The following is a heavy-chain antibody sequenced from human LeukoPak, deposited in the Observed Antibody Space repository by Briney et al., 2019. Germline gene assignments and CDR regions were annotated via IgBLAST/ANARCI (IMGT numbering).Heavy chain of an antibody. CDR2: ISPGGGTT. J-gene: IGHJ4*02. D-gene: IGHD2-15*01. V-gene: IGHV3-23*01. CDR3: ARYENGGIDY. CDR1: GFTFSNEA. Sequence: GGSLRLSCAVSGFTFSNEAMGWVRQLRGGGLEWVSTISPGGGTTYYAESMKGRFTISRDNSKNTLYLQMNNLRAEDTAVYYCARYENGGIDYWGQGTLVTVSS.